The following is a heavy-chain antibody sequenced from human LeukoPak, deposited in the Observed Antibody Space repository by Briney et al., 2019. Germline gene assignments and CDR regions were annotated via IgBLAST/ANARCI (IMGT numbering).Heavy chain of an antibody. Sequence: GGSLRLSCAASGFTFSNYGINWVRQAPGKGLEWVSDISGSGDSTYYADSVKGRFTISRDNSKNTVYMQMNSLRVEDTAVYFCAKGRDTRGYHYFGSWGQGTLVTVSS. V-gene: IGHV3-23*01. J-gene: IGHJ4*02. D-gene: IGHD3-22*01. CDR3: AKGRDTRGYHYFGS. CDR1: GFTFSNYG. CDR2: ISGSGDST.